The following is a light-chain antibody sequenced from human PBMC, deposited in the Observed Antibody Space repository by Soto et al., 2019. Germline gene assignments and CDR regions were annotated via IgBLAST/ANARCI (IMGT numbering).Light chain of an antibody. CDR3: AAWDDSLNGPV. V-gene: IGLV1-44*01. CDR2: SNI. J-gene: IGLJ1*01. Sequence: QSVLTQPPSASGTPGQRVTISCYGSSSNIGSNTVNWYQQIPGTAPKLLIYSNIQRPSGVPDRFSGSKSGTSASLAISGLQSEDEADYYCAAWDDSLNGPVFGTGTKLTVL. CDR1: SSNIGSNT.